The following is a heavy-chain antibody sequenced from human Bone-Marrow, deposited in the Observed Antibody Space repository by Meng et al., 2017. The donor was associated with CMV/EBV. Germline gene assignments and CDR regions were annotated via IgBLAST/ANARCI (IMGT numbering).Heavy chain of an antibody. D-gene: IGHD2-2*01. V-gene: IGHV4-39*01. J-gene: IGHJ3*02. CDR2: IYYSGST. CDR3: AGDIVVVPAAAGAFDI. CDR1: GGSISSSSYD. Sequence: SETLSLTCTVSGGSISSSSYDWGWIRQPPGKGLEWIGSIYYSGSTYYNPSLKSRVTISVDTSKNQFSLKLSSVTAADTAVYYCAGDIVVVPAAAGAFDIWGQGTMVTVSS.